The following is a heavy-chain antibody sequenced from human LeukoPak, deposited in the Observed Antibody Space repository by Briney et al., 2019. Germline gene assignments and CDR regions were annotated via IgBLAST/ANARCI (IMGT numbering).Heavy chain of an antibody. D-gene: IGHD4/OR15-4a*01. V-gene: IGHV4-34*01. Sequence: HPSETLSLTCAVYGGSFSGYYWSWIRQPPGKGLEWIGEIHDSGSNNSNPSPTSRVTMSADTTNKQFFLTLTTGPAADPAGYYWASGPPRDFVAMGFSYKSWGQGTRVTVSS. J-gene: IGHJ5*02. CDR2: IHDSGSN. CDR3: ASGPPRDFVAMGFSYKS. CDR1: GGSFSGYY.